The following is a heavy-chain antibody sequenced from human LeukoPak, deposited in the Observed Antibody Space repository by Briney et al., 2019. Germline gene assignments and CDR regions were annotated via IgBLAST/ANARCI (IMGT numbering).Heavy chain of an antibody. CDR2: IGPTGSDR. J-gene: IGHJ4*02. CDR1: GLTFSTSG. Sequence: GGSLRLSCTASGLTFSTSGFNWVRQAPGKGLEWVASIGPTGSDRYHAGSIKGRFTISRDNANNFLYLQMNSLRAEDTAVYHCATETNGRHYDYWGQGTLLTVSS. V-gene: IGHV3-21*06. CDR3: ATETNGRHYDY. D-gene: IGHD1-14*01.